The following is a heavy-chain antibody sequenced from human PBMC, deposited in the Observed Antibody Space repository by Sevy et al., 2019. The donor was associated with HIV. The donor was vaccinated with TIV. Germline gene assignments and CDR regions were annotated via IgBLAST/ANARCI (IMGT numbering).Heavy chain of an antibody. J-gene: IGHJ4*02. CDR1: GFRLNTYA. Sequence: GGSLRLSCSASGFRLNTYAMHWVRQAPGKGLEWVSVISSTGNFESYAASVKGRFTISKDNSKNTVCLQMNSLGPEDTAMYYCARDAGYTTKFHPLHWGQGTLVTVSS. D-gene: IGHD5-12*01. V-gene: IGHV3-30*04. CDR2: ISSTGNFE. CDR3: ARDAGYTTKFHPLH.